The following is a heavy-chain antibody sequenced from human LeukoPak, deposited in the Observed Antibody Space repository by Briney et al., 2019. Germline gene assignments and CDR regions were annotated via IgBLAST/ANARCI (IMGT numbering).Heavy chain of an antibody. V-gene: IGHV1-69*04. CDR3: ARVGYSYGHFDY. D-gene: IGHD5-18*01. CDR1: GGTFSSYA. CDR2: IIPILGIA. J-gene: IGHJ4*02. Sequence: APVKVSCKASGGTFSSYAISWVRQAPGQGLEWMGRIIPILGIANYAQKFQGRVTITADESTSTAYMELSSLRSEDTAVYYCARVGYSYGHFDYWGQGTLVTVSS.